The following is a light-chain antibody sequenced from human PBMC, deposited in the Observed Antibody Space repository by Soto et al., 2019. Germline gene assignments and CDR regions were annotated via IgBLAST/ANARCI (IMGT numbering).Light chain of an antibody. Sequence: AIRMTQSPSSLSASTGDRVTITCRASQGISSYLAWYQQKPGKAPKLLIYAASTLQSGVPSRFSGSGSGTDFTLTISGLQSEDFATYYCQQYYSDPRTFGQGTKVEIK. CDR2: AAS. CDR3: QQYYSDPRT. CDR1: QGISSY. V-gene: IGKV1-8*01. J-gene: IGKJ1*01.